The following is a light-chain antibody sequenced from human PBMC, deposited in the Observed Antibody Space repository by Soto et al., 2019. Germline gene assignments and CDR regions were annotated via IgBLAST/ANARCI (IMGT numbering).Light chain of an antibody. J-gene: IGLJ1*01. Sequence: QSALTQPASVSGSPGQSITISCTGTSSDIGVYDYVSWYQQHPGKAPKLIIYEVTNRPSGLSNRFSGSKSDNTASLTISGLQAEDEADDDCVYHISVAYRSIYVFGTGTKLTVL. CDR2: EVT. V-gene: IGLV2-14*01. CDR1: SSDIGVYDY. CDR3: VYHISVAYRSIYV.